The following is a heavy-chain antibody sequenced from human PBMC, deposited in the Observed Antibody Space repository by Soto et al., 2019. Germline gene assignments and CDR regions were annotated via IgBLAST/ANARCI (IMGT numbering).Heavy chain of an antibody. CDR2: MNPNSGNT. CDR1: GYTFTSYD. V-gene: IGHV1-8*01. J-gene: IGHJ6*02. Sequence: QVQLVQSGAEVKKPGASVKVSCKASGYTFTSYDINWVRQATGQGIEWMGWMNPNSGNTGYAQKFQGRVTMTTNTYISTAYMQRSSLRADDTAVYYCAREVNFYGLDVWGQGTTVTVSS. CDR3: AREVNFYGLDV.